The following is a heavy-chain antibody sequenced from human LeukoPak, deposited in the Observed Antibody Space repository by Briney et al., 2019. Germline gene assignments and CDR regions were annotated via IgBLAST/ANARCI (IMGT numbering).Heavy chain of an antibody. CDR2: IKQDGSNK. Sequence: GGSLRLSCAASGFTFSSYWMSWVRHAPGKGLEWVANIKQDGSNKYYADSVKGRFTISRDNSKNTLYLQMNSLRAEDTAVYYCAKASVVVAASKFDYWGQGTLVTVSS. V-gene: IGHV3-7*01. CDR1: GFTFSSYW. CDR3: AKASVVVAASKFDY. J-gene: IGHJ4*02. D-gene: IGHD2-15*01.